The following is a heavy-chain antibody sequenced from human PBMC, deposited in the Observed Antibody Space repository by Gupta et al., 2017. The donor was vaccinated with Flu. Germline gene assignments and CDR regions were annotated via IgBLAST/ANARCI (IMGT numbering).Heavy chain of an antibody. CDR2: TSGSGGKT. CDR1: GFPFSTYA. V-gene: IGHV3-23*01. CDR3: ATLVGGIYHFEH. D-gene: IGHD1-26*01. J-gene: IGHJ4*02. Sequence: EVQLLESGGGLVQPGGSLRLPCAASGFPFSTYAMSWVRQAPGKGLEWVAGTSGSGGKTDDADSVKGRFTIYRDNYKNNLNLQMNSLRVEDTDVYYCATLVGGIYHFEHCVQGTLVTVSS.